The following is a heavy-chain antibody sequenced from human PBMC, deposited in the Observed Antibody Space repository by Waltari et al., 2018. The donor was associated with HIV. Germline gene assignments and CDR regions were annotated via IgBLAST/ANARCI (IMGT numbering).Heavy chain of an antibody. CDR2: IHSAGYT. J-gene: IGHJ1*01. CDR3: ARGERDGSGDCHHFDQ. CDR1: GVSLTSASHY. Sequence: QEQFRQPGPRLVRPSQTLSLSCNVSGVSLTSASHYWSWIRHRPLKGLEWLGYIHSAGYTSSNPSFSGRVTLSMDIPKNEFSLMLASMTAADSGFYYCARGERDGSGDCHHFDQWGQGTPVTVS. D-gene: IGHD2-21*02. V-gene: IGHV4-30-4*01.